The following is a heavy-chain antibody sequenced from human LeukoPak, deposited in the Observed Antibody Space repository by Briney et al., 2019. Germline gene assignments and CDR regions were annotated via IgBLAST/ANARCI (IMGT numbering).Heavy chain of an antibody. J-gene: IGHJ4*02. Sequence: ASVKVSCKTSGYTFTSYGISWVRQAPGQGLEWMGWISGYNANTNYAQKLQGRVTTTADTSTSTVYMELRSLRSDDTAVYYCARPRVAGSFDYWGQGTLVTVSS. V-gene: IGHV1-18*01. CDR2: ISGYNANT. CDR1: GYTFTSYG. D-gene: IGHD6-19*01. CDR3: ARPRVAGSFDY.